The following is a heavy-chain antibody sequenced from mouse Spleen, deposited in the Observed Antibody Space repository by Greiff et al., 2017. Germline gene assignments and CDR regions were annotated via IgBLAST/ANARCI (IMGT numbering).Heavy chain of an antibody. D-gene: IGHD2-10*01. CDR1: GFTFSDYY. V-gene: IGHV5-4*02. CDR3: ARGAASYSWYFDV. CDR2: ISDGGSYT. J-gene: IGHJ1*01. Sequence: EVQVVESGGGLVKPGGSLKLSCAASGFTFSDYYMYWVRQTPEKRLEWVATISDGGSYTYYPDSVKGRFTISRDNAKNNLYLQMSSLKSEDTAMYYCARGAASYSWYFDVWGAGTTVTVSS.